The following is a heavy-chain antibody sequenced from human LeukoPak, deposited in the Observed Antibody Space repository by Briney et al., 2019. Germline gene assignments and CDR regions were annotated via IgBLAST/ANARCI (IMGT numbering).Heavy chain of an antibody. CDR1: GFTFSSYG. J-gene: IGHJ4*02. V-gene: IGHV3-30*18. Sequence: GGSLRLSCAASGFTFSSYGMHWVRQAPGKGLEWVAVISYDGSNKYYADSVKGRFTISRDNSKNTLYLQMNSLRAEDTAVYYCAKDSGYSYGSQLGGWGQGTLATVSS. CDR3: AKDSGYSYGSQLGG. D-gene: IGHD5-18*01. CDR2: ISYDGSNK.